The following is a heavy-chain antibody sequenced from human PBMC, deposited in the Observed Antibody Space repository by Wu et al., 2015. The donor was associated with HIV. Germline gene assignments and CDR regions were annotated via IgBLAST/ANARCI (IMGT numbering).Heavy chain of an antibody. CDR3: ARGLTGPMMTGALRY. D-gene: IGHD3-9*01. J-gene: IGHJ4*02. V-gene: IGHV1-8*01. CDR2: MNPDNGNT. Sequence: QVQLVQSGAEVKKPGASVRVSCQASGYIFSNYDINWVRQAPGQGLEWMGWMNPDNGNTAFAQKFQGRVTMTRNTSISTAYMELRSLRFDDAALYYCARGLTGPMMTGALRYWGQGTLVAVSS. CDR1: GYIFSNYD.